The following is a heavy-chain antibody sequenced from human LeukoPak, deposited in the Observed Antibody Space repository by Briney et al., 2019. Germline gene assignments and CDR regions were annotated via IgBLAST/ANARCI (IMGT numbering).Heavy chain of an antibody. CDR1: GFTVSSNY. D-gene: IGHD3-3*01. CDR2: ISGSGGST. Sequence: PGGSLRLSCAASGFTVSSNYMSWVRQAPGKGLEWVSAISGSGGSTYYADSVKGRFTISRDNSKNTLYLQMNSLRAEDTAVYYCAKSGYDFWSGYLYYWGQGTLVTVSS. CDR3: AKSGYDFWSGYLYY. J-gene: IGHJ4*02. V-gene: IGHV3-23*01.